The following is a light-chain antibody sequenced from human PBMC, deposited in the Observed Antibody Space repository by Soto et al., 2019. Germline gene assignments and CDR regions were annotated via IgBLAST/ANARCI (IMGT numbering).Light chain of an antibody. J-gene: IGKJ1*01. V-gene: IGKV1-5*01. CDR2: DAS. CDR3: QQYNTFWT. CDR1: QNINNY. Sequence: DIHMTQSPSSLSASVGHIFTITCQASQNINNYSNWYQQKPGKAPKLLIYDASSLESGVPSSVSGSASGTDFPLTISSLPPDDFATYYCQQYNTFWTFGPGTKVDI.